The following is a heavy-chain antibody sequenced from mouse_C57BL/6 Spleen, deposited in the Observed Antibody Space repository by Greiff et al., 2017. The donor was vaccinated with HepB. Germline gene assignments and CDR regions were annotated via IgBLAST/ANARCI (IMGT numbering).Heavy chain of an antibody. J-gene: IGHJ4*01. CDR2: IHPNSGST. CDR3: ARAHYGSSSYYYAMDY. D-gene: IGHD1-1*01. V-gene: IGHV1-64*01. CDR1: GYTFTSYS. Sequence: QVQLQQPGAELVKPGASVKLSCKASGYTFTSYSMHWVKQRPGQGLEWIGMIHPNSGSTNYNEKFKSKATLTVDKSSSTAYMQLSSLTSEDSAVYYCARAHYGSSSYYYAMDYWGQGTSVTVSS.